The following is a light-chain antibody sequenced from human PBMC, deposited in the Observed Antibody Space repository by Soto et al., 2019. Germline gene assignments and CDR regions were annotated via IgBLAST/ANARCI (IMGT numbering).Light chain of an antibody. J-gene: IGLJ3*02. CDR3: AAWDGSLNGWV. CDR1: RSNTGSNA. V-gene: IGLV1-44*01. Sequence: QSVLTQPPSASGTPGQRVTISCSGSRSNTGSNAVNWYQQVPGTAPKLLIYHNNQRPSGVPDRFSGSKSGTSASLAISGLQSEDETDYYCAAWDGSLNGWVFGGGTKVTVL. CDR2: HNN.